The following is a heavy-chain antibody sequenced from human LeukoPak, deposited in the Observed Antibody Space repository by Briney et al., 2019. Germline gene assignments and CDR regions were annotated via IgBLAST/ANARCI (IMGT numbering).Heavy chain of an antibody. J-gene: IGHJ3*02. CDR2: ISGSGGST. CDR3: AITESGYCTNGVCYIGRAVRGVIIGPSAFDI. CDR1: GFTFSSYA. Sequence: PGGSLRLSCAASGFTFSSYAMSWVRQAPGKGLEWVSAISGSGGSTYYADSVKGRFTISGDNSKNTLYLQMNSLRAEDTAVYYCAITESGYCTNGVCYIGRAVRGVIIGPSAFDIWGQGTMVTVSS. D-gene: IGHD2-8*01. V-gene: IGHV3-23*01.